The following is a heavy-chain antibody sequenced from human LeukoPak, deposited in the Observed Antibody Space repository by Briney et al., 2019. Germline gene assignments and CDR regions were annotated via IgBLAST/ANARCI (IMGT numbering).Heavy chain of an antibody. Sequence: SVKVSCKASGGTFSSYAISWVRQAPGQGLEWMGRIIPILGIANYAQKFQGRVTITADKSTSTAYMELSSLRSEDTAVYYCAKGGDFWSGYVDYWGQGTLVTVSS. J-gene: IGHJ4*02. V-gene: IGHV1-69*04. CDR1: GGTFSSYA. CDR2: IIPILGIA. D-gene: IGHD3-3*01. CDR3: AKGGDFWSGYVDY.